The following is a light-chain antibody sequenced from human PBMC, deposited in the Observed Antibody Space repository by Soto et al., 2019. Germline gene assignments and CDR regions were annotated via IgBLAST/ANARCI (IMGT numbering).Light chain of an antibody. CDR1: SSDIGAYDY. CDR3: KSYAGSNTWV. J-gene: IGLJ3*02. Sequence: QSALTQPASVSGSPGQSITISCSGTSSDIGAYDYVSWYQQHPGRAPKLIIYEVSNQPSGVPDRFSGSKSDNTASLTVSGLRAEDEADYYCKSYAGSNTWVFGGGTKLTVL. CDR2: EVS. V-gene: IGLV2-8*01.